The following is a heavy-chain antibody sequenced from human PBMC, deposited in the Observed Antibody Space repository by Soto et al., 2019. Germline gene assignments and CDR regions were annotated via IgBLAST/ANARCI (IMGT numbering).Heavy chain of an antibody. V-gene: IGHV6-1*01. CDR3: ARMAAEQWLFDL. D-gene: IGHD6-19*01. CDR1: GYRLSSNSAA. J-gene: IGHJ4*02. CDR2: TYYRSNWYN. Sequence: SQTLSLTCAISGYRLSSNSAAWNWIRQSPSRVLECLGRTYYRSNWYNDYAVSVKSPITINPDTSNNQLSLQLNSVTPEDRAVYYGARMAAEQWLFDLWGEVTLV.